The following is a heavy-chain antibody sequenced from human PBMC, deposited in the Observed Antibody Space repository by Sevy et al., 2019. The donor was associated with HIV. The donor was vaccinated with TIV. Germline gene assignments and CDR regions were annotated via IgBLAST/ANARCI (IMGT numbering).Heavy chain of an antibody. CDR1: GGSISSYH. Sequence: SETLSLTCTVSGGSISSYHWSWIRQPAGKGLEWIGRIYTSGSTNYNPSLKSRVTMSVDTSKNQFSLKLSSVTAADTAVYYCARAASSGYNGDDYFDYWGQGTLVTVSS. CDR3: ARAASSGYNGDDYFDY. V-gene: IGHV4-4*07. CDR2: IYTSGST. J-gene: IGHJ4*02. D-gene: IGHD3-22*01.